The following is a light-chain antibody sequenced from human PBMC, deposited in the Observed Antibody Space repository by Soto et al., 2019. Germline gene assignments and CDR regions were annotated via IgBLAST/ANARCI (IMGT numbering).Light chain of an antibody. V-gene: IGKV1-5*01. CDR2: DAS. CDR1: QSLGRE. CDR3: QRYNAYWA. J-gene: IGKJ1*01. Sequence: GDRVTITCRASQSLGRELAWYQQKPGKAPKVLIYDASSLKSGVPSRFSGSGSGTEFTLTITSLQPDDFATYYCQRYNAYWAFGPGTKVDI.